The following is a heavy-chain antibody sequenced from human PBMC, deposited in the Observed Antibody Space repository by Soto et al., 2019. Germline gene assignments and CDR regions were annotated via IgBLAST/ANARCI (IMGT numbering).Heavy chain of an antibody. CDR2: ISTSSTYI. J-gene: IGHJ4*02. Sequence: GGSLRLSCAASGFTFSSYSMSWVRQAPGKGLEWVSSISTSSTYIYYPDSVKGRFTVSRDNAKNSLYLQMNSLRAEDTAVYYCAGEVGGSYLFDYWGQGTLVTVSS. CDR1: GFTFSSYS. V-gene: IGHV3-21*01. D-gene: IGHD1-26*01. CDR3: AGEVGGSYLFDY.